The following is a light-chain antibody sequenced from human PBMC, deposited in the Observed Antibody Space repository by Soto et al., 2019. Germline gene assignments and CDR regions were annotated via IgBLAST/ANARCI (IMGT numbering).Light chain of an antibody. Sequence: EIVLTQSPTTLPLATGERATLSFRASQSVSGSYLGWYQQKPGQAPRLLISGACRRATGIPDRFSGSGSGTDFTLTISSLEPEDFAVYYCQQYGNSPLTFGGGTKVDI. V-gene: IGKV3-20*01. CDR2: GAC. CDR3: QQYGNSPLT. CDR1: QSVSGSY. J-gene: IGKJ4*01.